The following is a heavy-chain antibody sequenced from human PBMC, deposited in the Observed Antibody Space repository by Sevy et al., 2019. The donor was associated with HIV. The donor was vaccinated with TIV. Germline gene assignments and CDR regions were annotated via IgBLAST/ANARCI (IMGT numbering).Heavy chain of an antibody. J-gene: IGHJ4*02. CDR1: GFTFSKYS. V-gene: IGHV3-23*01. Sequence: GGSLRLSCAASGFTFSKYSMRWVRQPPGKGLEWVSTLSFGCGEINYADSVKGRFTISRDNSKSSVYLQMSNLRPEDTAVYYCAREGCTKPHDYWGQGTLVTVSS. CDR2: LSFGCGEI. D-gene: IGHD2-8*01. CDR3: AREGCTKPHDY.